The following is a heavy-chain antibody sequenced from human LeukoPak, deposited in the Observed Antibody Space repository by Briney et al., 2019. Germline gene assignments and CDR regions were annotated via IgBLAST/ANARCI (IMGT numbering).Heavy chain of an antibody. CDR2: INSDGSST. CDR1: GFTFSSYW. CDR3: TRDGGDRRLGAFDI. D-gene: IGHD3-16*01. Sequence: PGGSLRLSCAASGFTFSSYWMHWVRQAPGKGLVWVSRINSDGSSTTYADSVKGRFTFSRNNAQNTLYLQMNSLRVEDTAVYYCTRDGGDRRLGAFDIWGQGTMVTVSS. V-gene: IGHV3-74*01. J-gene: IGHJ3*02.